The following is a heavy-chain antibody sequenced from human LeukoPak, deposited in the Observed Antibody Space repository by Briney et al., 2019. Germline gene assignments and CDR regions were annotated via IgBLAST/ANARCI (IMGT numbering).Heavy chain of an antibody. CDR2: IYYSGST. V-gene: IGHV4-39*01. D-gene: IGHD2-2*01. Sequence: SETLSLTCTVSGGSISSSSYYWGWIRQPPRKGLEWIGRIYYSGSTYYNPSLKSRVTISVDTSKNQFSLKLSSVTAADTAVYYCARQPFRYCSSTGCYVGHWFDPWGQGTLVTVSS. CDR1: GGSISSSSYY. J-gene: IGHJ5*02. CDR3: ARQPFRYCSSTGCYVGHWFDP.